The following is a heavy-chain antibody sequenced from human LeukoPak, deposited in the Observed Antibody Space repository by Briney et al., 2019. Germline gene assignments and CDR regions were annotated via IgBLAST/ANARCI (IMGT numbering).Heavy chain of an antibody. CDR3: ARDHVVVVPGATSLGP. D-gene: IGHD2-2*01. Sequence: ASVKVSCKASGYTFTSYGISWVRQAPGQGLEWMGWISAYNGNTNYAQKLQGRVTMTTDTSTSTAYMELRSLRSDDTAVYYCARDHVVVVPGATSLGPWGQGTLVTVPS. CDR1: GYTFTSYG. V-gene: IGHV1-18*01. J-gene: IGHJ5*02. CDR2: ISAYNGNT.